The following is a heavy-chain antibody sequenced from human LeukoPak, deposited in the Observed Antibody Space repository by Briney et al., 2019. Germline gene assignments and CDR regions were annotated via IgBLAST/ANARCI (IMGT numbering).Heavy chain of an antibody. J-gene: IGHJ4*02. Sequence: SETLSLTCAVSGGSITITNWWSWVRQPPGKGLEWIGEVHLSGATNYNLSLESRVSMSIDKSKNHLSLEVTSVTAADTAIYYCTRESGAFSPFGFWGQGTLVTVSS. CDR3: TRESGAFSPFGF. V-gene: IGHV4-4*02. CDR1: GGSITITNW. D-gene: IGHD1-26*01. CDR2: VHLSGAT.